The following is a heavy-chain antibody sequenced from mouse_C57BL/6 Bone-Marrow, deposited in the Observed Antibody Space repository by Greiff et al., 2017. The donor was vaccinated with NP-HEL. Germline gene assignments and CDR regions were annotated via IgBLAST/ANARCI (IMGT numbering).Heavy chain of an antibody. CDR1: EYEFPSHD. CDR2: INSDGGST. J-gene: IGHJ3*01. CDR3: ARLTYYSNSAWFAY. V-gene: IGHV5-2*01. Sequence: EVQRVEPGGGLVQPGESLKLSCESNEYEFPSHDMSWVRKTPEKRLELVAAINSDGGSTYYPDTMERRFIISRDNTKKTLYLQMSSLRSEDTALYYCARLTYYSNSAWFAYWGQGTLVTVSA. D-gene: IGHD2-5*01.